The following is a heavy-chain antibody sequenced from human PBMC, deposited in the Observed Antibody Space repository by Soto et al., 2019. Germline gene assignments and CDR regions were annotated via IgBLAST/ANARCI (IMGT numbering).Heavy chain of an antibody. CDR3: ARALGYAFDI. D-gene: IGHD7-27*01. Sequence: PGGSLRLSCAASGFAFNTYAMHWVRQAPGKGLEYVSAISSNGGSTYYANSVKGRFTISRDNSKNTLYLQMGSLRAEDMAVYYCARALGYAFDIWGQGTMVTVSS. J-gene: IGHJ3*02. V-gene: IGHV3-64*01. CDR2: ISSNGGST. CDR1: GFAFNTYA.